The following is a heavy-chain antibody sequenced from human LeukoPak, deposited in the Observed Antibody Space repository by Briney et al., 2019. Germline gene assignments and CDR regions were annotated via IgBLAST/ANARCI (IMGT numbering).Heavy chain of an antibody. CDR2: ISWNSGTI. Sequence: PGGSLRLSCAASGFTFDDYAMHWVRQAPGKGLEWVSGISWNSGTIYYADSVKGRFTISRDNAKNSLYLQMNSLRAEDTALYYCARDRIAVAGTSADFDYWGQGTLVTVSS. CDR3: ARDRIAVAGTSADFDY. D-gene: IGHD6-19*01. V-gene: IGHV3-9*01. CDR1: GFTFDDYA. J-gene: IGHJ4*02.